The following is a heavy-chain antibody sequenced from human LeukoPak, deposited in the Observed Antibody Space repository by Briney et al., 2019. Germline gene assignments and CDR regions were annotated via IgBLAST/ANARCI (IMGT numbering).Heavy chain of an antibody. J-gene: IGHJ4*02. CDR2: ISYDGSNK. CDR1: GFTFSSYA. D-gene: IGHD6-13*01. CDR3: ARDPVPGELCSSSWYPLDY. Sequence: PGGSLRLSCAASGFTFSSYAMHWVRQAPGKGLEWVAVISYDGSNKYYADSVKGRFTISRDNSKNTLYLQMNSLRAEDTAVYYCARDPVPGELCSSSWYPLDYWGQGTLVTVSS. V-gene: IGHV3-30-3*01.